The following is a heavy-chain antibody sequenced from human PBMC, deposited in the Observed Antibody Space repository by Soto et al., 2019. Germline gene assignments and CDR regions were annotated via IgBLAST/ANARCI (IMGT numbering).Heavy chain of an antibody. D-gene: IGHD4-17*01. J-gene: IGHJ4*02. CDR2: IYYSGST. Sequence: QLQLQESGPGLVKPSETLSLTCTVSGDSGGFISSSSYHWGWIRQPPGKGLEWIGDIYYSGSTYYHPALWSRVTTTGDTSPNPCSLTLTSVTAADTAVYYCARKPPYGTLAYWGQGTLVTVS. CDR1: GDSGGFISSSSYH. V-gene: IGHV4-39*02. CDR3: ARKPPYGTLAY.